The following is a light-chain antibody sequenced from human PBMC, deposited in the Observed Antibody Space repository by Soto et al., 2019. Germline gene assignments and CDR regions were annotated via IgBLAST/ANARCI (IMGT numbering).Light chain of an antibody. J-gene: IGKJ5*01. CDR2: LAS. V-gene: IGKV1-9*01. Sequence: IQLTQSPSSLSASVGDRVTITCRASQGISSYLAWYQQKPGKAPKLLIYLASTLQSGVPSSFIGSGSGTDFTLTISRLEPEDFAVFYCQHYDSLPITFGQGTRLETK. CDR1: QGISSY. CDR3: QHYDSLPIT.